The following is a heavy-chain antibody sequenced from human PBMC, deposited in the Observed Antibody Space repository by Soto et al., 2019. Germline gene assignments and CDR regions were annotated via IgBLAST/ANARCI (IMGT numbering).Heavy chain of an antibody. V-gene: IGHV4-4*02. D-gene: IGHD2-2*01. J-gene: IGHJ6*02. CDR1: GGSISSNKW. Sequence: PSETLSLTCAVYGGSISSNKWWSWVRQPPGKGLEWIGEIYHSGSTNYNPPLKSRVTISLDESKNQFSLKLTSVTAADSAVYYCARDDHIVVVPTSLGAMDVWGQGTTVTVSS. CDR2: IYHSGST. CDR3: ARDDHIVVVPTSLGAMDV.